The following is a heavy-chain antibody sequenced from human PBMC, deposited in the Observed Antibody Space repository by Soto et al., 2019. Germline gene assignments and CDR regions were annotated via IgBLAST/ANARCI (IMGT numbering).Heavy chain of an antibody. D-gene: IGHD2-15*01. Sequence: PGGSLRLSCAASGFTFSSYAMSWVRQAPGKGLEWVSAISGSGGSTYYADSVKGRFTISRDNSKDTLYLQMNSLRAEDTAVYYCAKDAHCSGGSCPFDYWGQGTLVTVSS. V-gene: IGHV3-23*01. CDR3: AKDAHCSGGSCPFDY. J-gene: IGHJ4*02. CDR1: GFTFSSYA. CDR2: ISGSGGST.